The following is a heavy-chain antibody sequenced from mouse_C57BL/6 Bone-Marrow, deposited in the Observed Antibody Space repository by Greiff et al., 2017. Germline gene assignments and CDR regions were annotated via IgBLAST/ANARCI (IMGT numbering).Heavy chain of an antibody. CDR2: IWSGGGT. D-gene: IGHD2-2*01. Sequence: VTLVESGPGLVQPSQSLSLTCTVSGFSLTSYGVHWVRLSPRSGLEWLGVIWSGGGTDNYAAFISKLSISKDNSKNQVFFKMSSLQADDTAIYYCARNGHDPDYFDYWGQGTTVTVSS. V-gene: IGHV2-2*01. CDR1: GFSLTSYG. J-gene: IGHJ2*01. CDR3: ARNGHDPDYFDY.